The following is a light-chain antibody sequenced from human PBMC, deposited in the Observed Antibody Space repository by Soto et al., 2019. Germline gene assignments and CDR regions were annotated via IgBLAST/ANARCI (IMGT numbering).Light chain of an antibody. J-gene: IGLJ2*01. CDR2: RND. V-gene: IGLV1-47*01. CDR1: SSNIGSNY. Sequence: QSVLTQPPSASGTPGQRVTIFCSGSSSNIGSNYVYWYQQFPGSAPKLLIYRNDQRPSGVPDRFSGSKSGTSASLAISGPRSEDEADYYCAAWDDSLSAVVFGGGTKVTVL. CDR3: AAWDDSLSAVV.